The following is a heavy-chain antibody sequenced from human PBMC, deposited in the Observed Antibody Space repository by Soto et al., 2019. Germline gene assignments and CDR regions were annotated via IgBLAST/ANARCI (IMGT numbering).Heavy chain of an antibody. J-gene: IGHJ6*02. CDR1: GFMFSEYW. CDR3: ARGIAAAGRSFGMDV. D-gene: IGHD6-13*01. V-gene: IGHV3-74*01. Sequence: EVQLVESGGGLVQPGGSLRLSCAASGFMFSEYWMHWVRQAPGTGLVWVSRINSDGSVRTDADSVKGRYTISRDNAKDTLDLQINSLRGEDTAVFYCARGIAAAGRSFGMDVWGQGTTVTVSS. CDR2: INSDGSVR.